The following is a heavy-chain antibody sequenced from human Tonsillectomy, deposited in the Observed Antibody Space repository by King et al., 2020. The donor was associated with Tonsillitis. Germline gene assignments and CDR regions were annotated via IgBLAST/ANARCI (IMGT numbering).Heavy chain of an antibody. CDR3: AWTGYCSSTSCPFPWFDP. Sequence: VQLVESGGGLVQPGGSLRLSCAASGFTVSSNYMSWVRQAPGKGLEWVSVIYSGGSTYYADSVKGRFTISRHNSKNTLYLQMNSLIAEDTAVYYCAWTGYCSSTSCPFPWFDPWGQGTLVTVSS. CDR2: IYSGGST. D-gene: IGHD2-2*01. CDR1: GFTVSSNY. J-gene: IGHJ5*02. V-gene: IGHV3-53*04.